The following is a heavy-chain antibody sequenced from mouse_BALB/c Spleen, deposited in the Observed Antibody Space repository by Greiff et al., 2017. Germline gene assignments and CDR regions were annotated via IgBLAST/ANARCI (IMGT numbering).Heavy chain of an antibody. J-gene: IGHJ2*01. Sequence: VKLVESGPGLVAPSQSLSITCTVSGFSLTDYGVSWIRQPPGKGLEWLGVIWGGGSTYYNSALKSRLSISKDNSKSQVFLKMNSLQTDDTAMYYCAKHQGNYYGYYFDYWGQGTTLTVSS. V-gene: IGHV2-6-5*01. CDR3: AKHQGNYYGYYFDY. D-gene: IGHD1-1*01. CDR1: GFSLTDYG. CDR2: IWGGGST.